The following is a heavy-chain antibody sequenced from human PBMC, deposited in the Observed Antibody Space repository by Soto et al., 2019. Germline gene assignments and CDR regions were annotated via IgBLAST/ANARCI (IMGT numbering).Heavy chain of an antibody. D-gene: IGHD5-12*01. V-gene: IGHV4-59*01. Sequence: SGTLSLTWTVSGGSISRYYWSWIRQPPGKGLEWIGYIYYSGSTNYNTSLKSRVNISVDTSKNKFSLKLRSVTAADTAVYYCARVGDGYENYYYYGMDAWGQGPRATV. CDR3: ARVGDGYENYYYYGMDA. CDR2: IYYSGST. J-gene: IGHJ6*02. CDR1: GGSISRYY.